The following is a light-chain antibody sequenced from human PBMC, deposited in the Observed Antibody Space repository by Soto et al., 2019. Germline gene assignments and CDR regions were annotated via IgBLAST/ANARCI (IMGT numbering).Light chain of an antibody. CDR3: QQYNNWPRT. CDR2: GAS. V-gene: IGKV3-15*01. CDR1: QSVSSN. J-gene: IGKJ1*01. Sequence: IGMTQSPGPLSVSPGERATLACRASQSVSSNLAWYQQKPGQAPSLLIYGASTMATGIPARFSGSGSGTEFALTISSLQSEDFAVYYCQQYNNWPRTFGQGTKVEIK.